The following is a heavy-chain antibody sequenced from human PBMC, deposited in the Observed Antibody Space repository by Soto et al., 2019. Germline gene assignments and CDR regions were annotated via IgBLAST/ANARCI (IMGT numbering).Heavy chain of an antibody. CDR2: INPNSGNT. Sequence: QVQLVQSGAEVKKPGASVKVSCKASGYIFTNYDINWVRQATGQGLEYLGWINPNSGNTGYVQKFKGRVTMTRNTSXXTAYMELNSLRSEDTAVYYCARGMKYGDYSRWFDPWCQGTLVTVSS. V-gene: IGHV1-8*01. CDR3: ARGMKYGDYSRWFDP. D-gene: IGHD4-17*01. CDR1: GYIFTNYD. J-gene: IGHJ5*02.